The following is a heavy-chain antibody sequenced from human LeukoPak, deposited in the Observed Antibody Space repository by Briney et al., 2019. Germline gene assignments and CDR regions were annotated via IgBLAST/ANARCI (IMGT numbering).Heavy chain of an antibody. Sequence: GASVKVSCKASGYTFTSYGISWVRQAPGQGLEWMGWINGYNGNTRYARKFQGRVTMTTDTSTSTAYMELKSLRSDDTGLFYCARETPIYYGAPHAFDIWGQGTMVTVSS. D-gene: IGHD3-10*01. V-gene: IGHV1-18*01. CDR3: ARETPIYYGAPHAFDI. CDR1: GYTFTSYG. CDR2: INGYNGNT. J-gene: IGHJ3*02.